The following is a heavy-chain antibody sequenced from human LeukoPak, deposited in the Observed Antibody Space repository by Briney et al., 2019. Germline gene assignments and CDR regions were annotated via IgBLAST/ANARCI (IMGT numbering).Heavy chain of an antibody. CDR2: INYSGST. J-gene: IGHJ4*02. CDR1: GGPIIGSTSY. CDR3: ARGYDY. V-gene: IGHV4-39*01. D-gene: IGHD3-22*01. Sequence: PSETLSLTCTVSGGPIIGSTSYWGWIRQPPGKGLDWIGIINYSGSTYYNPSLRSRVTISVDTSKNQFSLKLNSVTASDTAVYYCARGYDYWGQGTLVTVSS.